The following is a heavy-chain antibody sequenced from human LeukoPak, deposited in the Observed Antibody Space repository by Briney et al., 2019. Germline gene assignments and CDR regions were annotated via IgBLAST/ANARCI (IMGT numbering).Heavy chain of an antibody. CDR2: IYYSGGT. Sequence: TLSLTCTVSGGSISSGGYYWSWIRQHPGKGLEWIGYIYYSGGTYYNPSLKSRVTISVDTSKNQLSLKLSSVTAADTAVYYCARGYYDILTGYYNPFDYWGQGTLVTVSS. J-gene: IGHJ4*02. V-gene: IGHV4-31*03. CDR1: GGSISSGGYY. D-gene: IGHD3-9*01. CDR3: ARGYYDILTGYYNPFDY.